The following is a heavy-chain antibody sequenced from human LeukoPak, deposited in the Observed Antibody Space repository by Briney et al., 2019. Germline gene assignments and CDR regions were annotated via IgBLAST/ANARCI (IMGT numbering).Heavy chain of an antibody. D-gene: IGHD3-16*01. CDR1: DDSISDYY. J-gene: IGHJ4*02. CDR3: ARDHPLMAVY. CDR2: FYNSGRS. Sequence: SETLSLTCTVSDDSISDYYRGWIRQPPGKGLEWIGYFYNSGRSTYNPSLKSRVTISADTSRNQFSLKLSSVTAADTAVYYCARDHPLMAVYWGQGTLVTVSS. V-gene: IGHV4-4*08.